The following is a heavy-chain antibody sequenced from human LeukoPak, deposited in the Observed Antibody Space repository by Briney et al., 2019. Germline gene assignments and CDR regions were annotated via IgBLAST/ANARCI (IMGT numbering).Heavy chain of an antibody. CDR1: GYTFTSYG. J-gene: IGHJ5*02. CDR2: ISAYNGNT. V-gene: IGHV1-18*01. CDR3: ARVPSYCGGDCYSPVDP. D-gene: IGHD2-21*01. Sequence: ASVKVSCKASGYTFTSYGISWVRQAPGQGLEWMGWISAYNGNTNYAQKLQGRVTMTTDTSTSTAYMELRSLRSYDTAVYYCARVPSYCGGDCYSPVDPWGQGTLVTVSS.